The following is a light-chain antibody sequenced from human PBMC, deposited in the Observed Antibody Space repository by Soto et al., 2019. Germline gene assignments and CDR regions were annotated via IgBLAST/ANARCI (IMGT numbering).Light chain of an antibody. V-gene: IGKV1-5*03. CDR1: QSINTW. J-gene: IGKJ3*01. CDR3: QHYNTYSGT. Sequence: DIQMTQSPSTLSASVGDRVTITCRASQSINTWLAWYQQKPGKAPKLLIYRASTLESGVPSRFSGSGSGTEFTLTISSLQPDDFSTYYSQHYNTYSGTFGPGTKVDI. CDR2: RAS.